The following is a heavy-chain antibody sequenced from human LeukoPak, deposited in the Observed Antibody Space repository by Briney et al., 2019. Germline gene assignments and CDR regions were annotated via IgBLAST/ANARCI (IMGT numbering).Heavy chain of an antibody. J-gene: IGHJ4*02. CDR3: AKDHYWSIDY. CDR2: IKGDGIST. CDR1: GFTFSTYW. Sequence: QSGGSLRLSCAASGFTFSTYWMHWVRHAPGQGLVWVSRIKGDGISTNYADSVKGRFTISRDIAKNTLYLQMNSLRAEDTGVYYCAKDHYWSIDYWGRGTLVTVSS. V-gene: IGHV3-74*01. D-gene: IGHD3-3*01.